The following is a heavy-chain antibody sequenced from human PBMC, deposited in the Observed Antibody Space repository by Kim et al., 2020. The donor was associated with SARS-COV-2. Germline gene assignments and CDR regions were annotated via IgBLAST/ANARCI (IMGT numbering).Heavy chain of an antibody. D-gene: IGHD4-4*01. CDR1: GFTFSSYE. Sequence: GGSLRLSCAASGFTFSSYEMNWVRKAPGKGLEWVAYIIGSGTTIYYADPVRGRFTISRDNDKNSPYLQMNSLRAEDTAGYYCARGPNYSPFDYWGQGTLV. CDR2: IIGSGTTI. V-gene: IGHV3-48*03. CDR3: ARGPNYSPFDY. J-gene: IGHJ4*02.